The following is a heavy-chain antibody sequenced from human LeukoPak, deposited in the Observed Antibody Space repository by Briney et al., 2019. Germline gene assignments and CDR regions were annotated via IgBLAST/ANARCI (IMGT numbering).Heavy chain of an antibody. V-gene: IGHV3-23*01. Sequence: GGSLRLSCAASGFTFSSYGMSWVRQAPGKGLEWVSAISGSGGSTYYADSVKGRFTISRDNSKNTLYLQMNSLRAEDTAVYYCAKKSRGSGSHYGDYWGQGILVTVSS. J-gene: IGHJ4*02. D-gene: IGHD3-10*01. CDR2: ISGSGGST. CDR3: AKKSRGSGSHYGDY. CDR1: GFTFSSYG.